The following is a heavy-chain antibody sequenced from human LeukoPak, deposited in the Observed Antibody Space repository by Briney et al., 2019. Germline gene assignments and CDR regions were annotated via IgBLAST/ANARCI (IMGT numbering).Heavy chain of an antibody. V-gene: IGHV4-59*01. CDR1: GGSISSYY. D-gene: IGHD6-19*01. CDR3: ARPDTSAWYFDY. Sequence: SETLSLTCTVSGGSISSYYWSWIRQPPRKGLEWIGYIYYSGSTNYSPSLKSRVTISVDTSKNQFSLKLSSVTAADTAVYYCARPDTSAWYFDYWGQGTLVTVSS. J-gene: IGHJ4*02. CDR2: IYYSGST.